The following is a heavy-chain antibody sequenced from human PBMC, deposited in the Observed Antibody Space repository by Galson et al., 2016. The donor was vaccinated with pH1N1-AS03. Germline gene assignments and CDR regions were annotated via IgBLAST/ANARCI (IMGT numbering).Heavy chain of an antibody. CDR3: ARDIPEYTMGGLDL. Sequence: SLRLSCAASGFTFSSYAMHWVRQAPGKGLEWVAVISYDGSNKYYADSVKGRFTISRDNSKNTLHLQMDNLRVDDTALYYCARDIPEYTMGGLDLWGQGTMLTVSS. CDR1: GFTFSSYA. D-gene: IGHD2-21*01. V-gene: IGHV3-30*04. CDR2: ISYDGSNK. J-gene: IGHJ3*01.